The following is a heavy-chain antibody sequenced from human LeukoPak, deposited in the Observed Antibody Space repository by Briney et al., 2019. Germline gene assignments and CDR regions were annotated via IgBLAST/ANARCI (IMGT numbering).Heavy chain of an antibody. CDR3: ARKEGSVNAFDI. D-gene: IGHD6-25*01. CDR1: GFIFSSYW. Sequence: GGSLRLSCAPSGFIFSSYWTHWLRQVPGKGLVWVSRIHSDGRRTTYADSVKGRFTISRDNAKNTLYLQMNSLRAEDTAVYYCARKEGSVNAFDIWGQGTKVTVSS. J-gene: IGHJ3*02. V-gene: IGHV3-74*01. CDR2: IHSDGRRT.